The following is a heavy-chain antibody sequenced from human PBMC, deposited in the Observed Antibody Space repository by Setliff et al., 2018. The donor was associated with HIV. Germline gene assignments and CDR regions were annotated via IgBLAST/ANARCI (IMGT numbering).Heavy chain of an antibody. CDR3: ARNQGDSSGWYAGDF. Sequence: WASVKVSCKASGYTFTTYPIHWVRQAPGQGLEWMGVINTSGGSAGYAEKFRGRVTMTRDTSTNTVYMDLRNLRSEDTAVYYCARNQGDSSGWYAGDFWGHGTLVTVSS. CDR1: GYTFTTYP. D-gene: IGHD6-19*01. CDR2: INTSGGSA. J-gene: IGHJ4*01. V-gene: IGHV1-46*01.